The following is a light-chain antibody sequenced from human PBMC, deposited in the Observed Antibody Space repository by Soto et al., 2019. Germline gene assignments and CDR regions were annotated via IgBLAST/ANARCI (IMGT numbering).Light chain of an antibody. J-gene: IGLJ1*01. CDR3: CSYAGSPSYV. V-gene: IGLV2-11*01. CDR1: SSDVGGYNY. Sequence: QSALTQPRSVSGSPGQSVTISCTGTSSDVGGYNYVSWYQQHPGKAPKVMIYDVSERPSGVPDRFSGSKSGNTASLTISGLQAEDEADYYCCSYAGSPSYVLGTETKVTVI. CDR2: DVS.